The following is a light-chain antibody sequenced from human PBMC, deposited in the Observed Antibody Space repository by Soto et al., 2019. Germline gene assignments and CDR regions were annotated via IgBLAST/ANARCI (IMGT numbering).Light chain of an antibody. CDR2: DAS. CDR1: QDIRSD. CDR3: QQSYSSPPT. V-gene: IGKV1-6*01. J-gene: IGKJ1*01. Sequence: IQMTQSPSTLSASVGDSITITCRASQDIRSDLGWYQQKPGRAPKLLIYDASSLQGGVPSRFSGSGSGTDFTLTISSLQPEDFATYYCQQSYSSPPTFGQGTKVDIK.